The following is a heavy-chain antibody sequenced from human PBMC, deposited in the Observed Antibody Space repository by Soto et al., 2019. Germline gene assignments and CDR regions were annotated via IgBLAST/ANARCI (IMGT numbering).Heavy chain of an antibody. V-gene: IGHV1-69*02. D-gene: IGHD2-21*01. CDR2: IIPMLGIR. J-gene: IGHJ3*02. Sequence: QVQLVQSGAEVKKPGSSVKVSCKDSGGTFSTSSMFWVRQAPGQGLEWMGRIIPMLGIRNYAQRFQDRVTITADKSTATAHMELSSLRSEDTALYYCTIGSWSGEVFDIWGQGTMVTVSS. CDR3: TIGSWSGEVFDI. CDR1: GGTFSTSS.